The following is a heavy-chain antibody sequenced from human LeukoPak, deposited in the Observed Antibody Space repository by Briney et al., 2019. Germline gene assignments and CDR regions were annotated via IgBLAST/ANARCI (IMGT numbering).Heavy chain of an antibody. Sequence: SETLSLTCTVSGYSISSGYYWSWIRQPPGKGLEWIGSIYHSGSTYYNPSLKSRVTISVDTSKNQFSLKLSSVTAADTAVYYCARAPAYDAFDIWGQGTMVTVSS. V-gene: IGHV4-38-2*02. CDR2: IYHSGST. CDR1: GYSISSGYY. J-gene: IGHJ3*02. D-gene: IGHD1-14*01. CDR3: ARAPAYDAFDI.